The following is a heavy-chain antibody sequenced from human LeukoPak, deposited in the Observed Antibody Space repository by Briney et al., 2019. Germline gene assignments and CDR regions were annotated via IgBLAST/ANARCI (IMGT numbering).Heavy chain of an antibody. D-gene: IGHD3-16*01. V-gene: IGHV4-39*01. CDR1: GGSITGDPYY. J-gene: IGHJ4*02. CDR2: IYYRGNT. CDR3: ARRLGNYIGY. Sequence: SETLSLTCTVSGGSITGDPYYWVWIRQPPGKGLEWIGTIYYRGNTYYNPSLKSRVTISVDTSKNQFSLRLSSVTAPDTAVYYCARRLGNYIGYWGQGTLVTVSS.